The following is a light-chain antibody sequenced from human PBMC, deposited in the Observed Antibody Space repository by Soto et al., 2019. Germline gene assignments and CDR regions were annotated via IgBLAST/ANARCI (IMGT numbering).Light chain of an antibody. CDR3: QQCNHWPQWT. J-gene: IGKJ1*01. Sequence: EIVLTQSPATLSLSPGERATLSCRASQSVGTFVAWYQQKPGQAPRLLIYDASNRAAGIPARFSGSGSGTDFPLTISRLEPEDFAVYYCQQCNHWPQWTVGPGTKVDIK. CDR1: QSVGTF. CDR2: DAS. V-gene: IGKV3-11*01.